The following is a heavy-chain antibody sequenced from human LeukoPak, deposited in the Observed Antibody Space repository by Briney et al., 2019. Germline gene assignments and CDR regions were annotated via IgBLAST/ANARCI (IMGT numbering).Heavy chain of an antibody. CDR1: GGPFSGYY. Sequence: PSETLSLTCAVYGGPFSGYYWSWIRQPPGKGLEWIGEINHSGTTNYNPSLKSRVTISVDTSKNQFSLNLSSVTAADTAVYYCASSQRVVVPAVFLDYWGQGTLVTVSS. CDR3: ASSQRVVVPAVFLDY. J-gene: IGHJ4*02. CDR2: INHSGTT. D-gene: IGHD2-2*01. V-gene: IGHV4-34*01.